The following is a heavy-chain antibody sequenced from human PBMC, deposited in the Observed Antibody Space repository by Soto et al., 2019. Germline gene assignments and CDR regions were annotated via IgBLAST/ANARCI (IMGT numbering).Heavy chain of an antibody. Sequence: GGSLRLSCAASGFTFSSYGMHWVRQAPGRGLEWVAVISYDGSNKYYADSVKGRFTISRDNSKNTLYLQMNSLRAEDTAVYYCAKDQAGTPRGYSYGSGLFDYWGQRTLVTVSS. CDR3: AKDQAGTPRGYSYGSGLFDY. CDR2: ISYDGSNK. D-gene: IGHD5-18*01. V-gene: IGHV3-30*18. J-gene: IGHJ4*02. CDR1: GFTFSSYG.